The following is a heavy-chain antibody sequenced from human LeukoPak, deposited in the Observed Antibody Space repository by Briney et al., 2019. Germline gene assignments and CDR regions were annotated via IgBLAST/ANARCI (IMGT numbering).Heavy chain of an antibody. V-gene: IGHV3-11*01. J-gene: IGHJ4*02. CDR3: AKAPVTTCRGAYCYPFDY. D-gene: IGHD2-21*01. CDR1: GFTLSDYY. Sequence: GGSLRLSCAASGFTLSDYYMSWIRQAPGKGLEWVSYISSSGTTIHYADSVKGRFTISRDSSKNTLFLQMNRLRPEDAAVYYCAKAPVTTCRGAYCYPFDYWGQGTLVTVSS. CDR2: ISSSGTTI.